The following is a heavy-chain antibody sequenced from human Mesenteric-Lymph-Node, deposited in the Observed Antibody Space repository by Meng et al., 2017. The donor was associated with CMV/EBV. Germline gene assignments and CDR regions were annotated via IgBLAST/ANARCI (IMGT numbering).Heavy chain of an antibody. J-gene: IGHJ4*02. V-gene: IGHV4-31*02. CDR1: GGYISSGGYY. D-gene: IGHD3-22*01. CDR2: IYYSGST. Sequence: VSGGYISSGGYYWSWIRQHPGKGLEWIGYIYYSGSTYCNPSLKSRVTISVDTSKNQFSLKLSSVTAADTAVYYCARVHYYDSSAFDYWGQGTLVTVSS. CDR3: ARVHYYDSSAFDY.